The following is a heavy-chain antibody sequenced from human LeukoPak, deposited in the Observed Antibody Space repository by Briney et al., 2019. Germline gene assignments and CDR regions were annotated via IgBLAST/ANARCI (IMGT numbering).Heavy chain of an antibody. J-gene: IGHJ4*02. D-gene: IGHD3-10*01. CDR1: GYTFTGYY. CDR2: INPNSGGT. Sequence: ASVKVSCKASGYTFTGYYMHWVRQAPGQGLEWMGWINPNSGGTNYAQKFQGRVTMTRDTSISTAYMELSRLRSDDTAVYYCARVLMVRGAMPYYFDYWGQGTLVTVSS. CDR3: ARVLMVRGAMPYYFDY. V-gene: IGHV1-2*02.